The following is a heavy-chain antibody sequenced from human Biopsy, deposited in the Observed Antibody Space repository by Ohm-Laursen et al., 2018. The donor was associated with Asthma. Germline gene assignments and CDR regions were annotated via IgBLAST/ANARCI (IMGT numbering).Heavy chain of an antibody. J-gene: IGHJ4*02. CDR3: ARGDSSGWSQYYFDY. V-gene: IGHV3-30*14. CDR2: ISYDGSSI. D-gene: IGHD6-19*01. CDR1: GFSFSDYY. Sequence: SLRLSCTASGFSFSDYYMTWMRQAPGKGLEWVAVISYDGSSIYYADSVKGRFTISRDNSKNTLYLQMHSLRAEDTAVYYCARGDSSGWSQYYFDYWGQGTLVTVSS.